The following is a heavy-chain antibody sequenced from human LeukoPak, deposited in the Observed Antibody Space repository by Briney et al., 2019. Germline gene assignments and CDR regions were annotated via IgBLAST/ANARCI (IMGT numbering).Heavy chain of an antibody. V-gene: IGHV3-21*01. Sequence: PGGSLRLSCAASGFTFSTYSMNWVRQAPEKGLEWVSYISSSSNYIYYADSVKGRFTISRDNAKNSLYLQMNSLRAEDTAVYYCARRYLYSGNYIDDYWGQGTLVTVSS. D-gene: IGHD1-26*01. CDR1: GFTFSTYS. CDR3: ARRYLYSGNYIDDY. CDR2: ISSSSNYI. J-gene: IGHJ4*02.